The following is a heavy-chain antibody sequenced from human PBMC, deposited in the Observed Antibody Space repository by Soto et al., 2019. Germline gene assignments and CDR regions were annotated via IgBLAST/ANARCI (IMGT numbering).Heavy chain of an antibody. Sequence: EVQLVESGGGLVQPGGSLRLSCAASGFTFSSYWMSWVRQAPGKGLEWVANIKQDGSEKYYVDSVKGRFTISRDNAKNSLYLQMNGLRSEDTAVYYCAREGLAEGDSDAFDIWGQRTMVTVSS. CDR3: AREGLAEGDSDAFDI. CDR1: GFTFSSYW. V-gene: IGHV3-7*01. D-gene: IGHD6-13*01. CDR2: IKQDGSEK. J-gene: IGHJ3*02.